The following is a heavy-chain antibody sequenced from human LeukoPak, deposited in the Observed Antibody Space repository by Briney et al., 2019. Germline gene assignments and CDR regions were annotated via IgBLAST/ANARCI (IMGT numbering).Heavy chain of an antibody. Sequence: ASVKVSCKASGYTFISNAINWVRQAPGQGLEWMGWIDTNTGNPTYAQGLTGRFVFSLDTSVSTAYLQISSLKAEDTGEYFCARGYDNSGYFSDWGQGTLVTVSS. V-gene: IGHV7-4-1*02. CDR3: ARGYDNSGYFSD. CDR1: GYTFISNA. CDR2: IDTNTGNP. J-gene: IGHJ4*02. D-gene: IGHD3-22*01.